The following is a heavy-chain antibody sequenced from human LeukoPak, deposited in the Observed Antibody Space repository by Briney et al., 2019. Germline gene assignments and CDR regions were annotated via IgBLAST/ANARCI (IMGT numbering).Heavy chain of an antibody. CDR2: IYTSGST. CDR3: AREYCSSTSCPRDIFAY. J-gene: IGHJ4*02. D-gene: IGHD2-2*01. CDR1: GGSISSYY. V-gene: IGHV4-4*07. Sequence: SETLSLTCTVSGGSISSYYWSWIRQPAGKGLEWIGRIYTSGSTNSNPSLKSRVTMSVATSKNQFSLKLSSVTAADTAVYYCAREYCSSTSCPRDIFAYWGQGTLVTVSS.